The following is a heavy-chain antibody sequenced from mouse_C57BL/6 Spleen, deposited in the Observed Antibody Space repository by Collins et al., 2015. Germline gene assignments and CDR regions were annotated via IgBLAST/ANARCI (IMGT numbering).Heavy chain of an antibody. CDR2: ILPGSGST. V-gene: IGHV1-9*01. D-gene: IGHD2-5*01. CDR3: ARGEELDYSNLWAY. Sequence: IEWVKQRPGHGLEWIGEILPGSGSTNYNEKFKGKATFTADTSSNTAYMQLSSLTTEDSAIYYCARGEELDYSNLWAYWGQGTLVTVSA. J-gene: IGHJ3*01.